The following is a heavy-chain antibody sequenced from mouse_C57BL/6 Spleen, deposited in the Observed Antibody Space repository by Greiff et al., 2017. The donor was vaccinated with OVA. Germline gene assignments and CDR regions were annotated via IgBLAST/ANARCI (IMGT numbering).Heavy chain of an antibody. V-gene: IGHV5-4*01. J-gene: IGHJ3*01. CDR1: GFTFSSYA. CDR2: ISDGGSYT. D-gene: IGHD2-2*01. Sequence: EVQLVESGGGLVKPGGSLKLSCAASGFTFSSYAMSWVRQTPEKRLEWVATISDGGSYTYYPDNVKGRFTISRDNAKNNLYLQMSHLKSEDTAMYYGARDSARSTMVTTFAYWGQGTLVTVSA. CDR3: ARDSARSTMVTTFAY.